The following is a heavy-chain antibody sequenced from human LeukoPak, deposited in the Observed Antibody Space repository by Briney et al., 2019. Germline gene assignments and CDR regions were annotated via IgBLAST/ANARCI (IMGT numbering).Heavy chain of an antibody. J-gene: IGHJ5*02. D-gene: IGHD2-2*01. CDR2: IYTSGST. Sequence: SETLSLTCTVSGGSISSGSYYWSWIRQPAGKGLEWIGRIYTSGSTNYNPSLKSRVTISVDTSKNQFSLKLSSVTAADTAVYYCARDIVVVPAANQVVNWFDPWGQGTLVTVSS. CDR3: ARDIVVVPAANQVVNWFDP. CDR1: GGSISSGSYY. V-gene: IGHV4-61*02.